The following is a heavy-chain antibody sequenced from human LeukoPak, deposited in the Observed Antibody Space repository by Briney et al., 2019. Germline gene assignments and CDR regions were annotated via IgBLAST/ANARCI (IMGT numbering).Heavy chain of an antibody. J-gene: IGHJ4*02. V-gene: IGHV3-30-3*01. CDR1: GFTFNSYA. CDR3: ARPEPYAYYYDSSGYPDY. CDR2: ISYDGSNK. Sequence: PGGSLRLSCAGSGFTFNSYAMSWVRQAPGKGLEWVAVISYDGSNKYYADSVKGRFTISRDNSKNTLYLQMNSLRAEDTAVYYCARPEPYAYYYDSSGYPDYWGQGTLVTVSS. D-gene: IGHD3-22*01.